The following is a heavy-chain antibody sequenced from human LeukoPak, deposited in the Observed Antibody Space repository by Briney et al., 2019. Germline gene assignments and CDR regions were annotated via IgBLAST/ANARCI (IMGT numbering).Heavy chain of an antibody. V-gene: IGHV4-34*01. CDR2: INHSGST. CDR1: GGSFSGYY. D-gene: IGHD6-19*01. Sequence: PSETLSLTCAVYGGSFSGYYWSWIRQPPGKGLEWIGEINHSGSTNYNPSLKSRVTISVDTSKNQFSLKLSSVTAADTAVYYCARGWTSSGWYAAPSFDPWGQGTLVTVSP. J-gene: IGHJ5*02. CDR3: ARGWTSSGWYAAPSFDP.